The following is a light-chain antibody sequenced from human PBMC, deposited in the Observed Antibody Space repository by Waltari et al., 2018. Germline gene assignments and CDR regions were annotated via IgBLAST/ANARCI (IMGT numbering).Light chain of an antibody. J-gene: IGLJ1*01. V-gene: IGLV1-47*01. CDR3: AAWDHNLGNYV. CDR1: RSNAGRSY. Sequence: QSVLPPPPSASGTPGQRVTIPCSGNRSNAGRSYVYWYKQLPGTAPNLLIYRDNQRPSGVPDRFSGSKSGTSASLAISGLRSEDEADYYCAAWDHNLGNYVFGTGTKVTVL. CDR2: RDN.